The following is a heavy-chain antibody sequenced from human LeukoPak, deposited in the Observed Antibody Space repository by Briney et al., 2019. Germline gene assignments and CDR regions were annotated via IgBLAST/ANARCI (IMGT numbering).Heavy chain of an antibody. J-gene: IGHJ6*03. D-gene: IGHD2-2*01. CDR2: INPNSGGT. V-gene: IGHV1-2*02. CDR1: GYTFTGYY. Sequence: GASVKVSCKASGYTFTGYYMHWVRQAPGQGLEWMGWINPNSGGTNYAQKFQGRVTMTRDTSISTAYMELSRLRSDDAAVYYCARGGCSSTSCYLGPSNPYYYYMDVWGKGTTVTISS. CDR3: ARGGCSSTSCYLGPSNPYYYYMDV.